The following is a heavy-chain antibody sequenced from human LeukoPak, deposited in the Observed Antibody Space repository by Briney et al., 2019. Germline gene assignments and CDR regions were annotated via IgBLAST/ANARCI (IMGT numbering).Heavy chain of an antibody. CDR2: LSYDGSNK. V-gene: IGHV3-30*03. J-gene: IGHJ4*02. D-gene: IGHD6-19*01. CDR1: GFTFSSYD. CDR3: ARTYSSFDY. Sequence: QPGRSLRLSCAASGFTFSSYDIHWVRQAPGKGLEWVAVLSYDGSNKYYADSVKGRFTISRDSSKNTVYLQMNSLRAEDTAVYYCARTYSSFDYWGQGTLVTVSS.